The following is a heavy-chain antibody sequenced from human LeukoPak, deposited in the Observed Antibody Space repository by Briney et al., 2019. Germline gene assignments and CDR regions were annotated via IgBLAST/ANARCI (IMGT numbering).Heavy chain of an antibody. J-gene: IGHJ4*02. D-gene: IGHD2-2*01. CDR3: ARGNQLLFFDY. Sequence: SETLSLTFTVSGGSISSGGYYWSWIRQPPGKGLEWIGYIYHSGSTYYNPSLKSRVTISVDRSKNQFSLKLSSVTAADTAVYYCARGNQLLFFDYWGQGTLVTVSS. V-gene: IGHV4-30-2*01. CDR1: GGSISSGGYY. CDR2: IYHSGST.